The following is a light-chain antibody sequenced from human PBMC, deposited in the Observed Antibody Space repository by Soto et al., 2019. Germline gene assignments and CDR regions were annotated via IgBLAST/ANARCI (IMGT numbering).Light chain of an antibody. J-gene: IGKJ1*01. Sequence: DIVMTQSPDSLAVSLGERATINCKSSQSVLHSPNNKNYLAWYQHKPGQPPKMLIYWASSRESGVPDRFSGSGSGTAFTLTISSLQSEDVAVYYCQQYYTNSWSFGQGTKVEIK. CDR3: QQYYTNSWS. V-gene: IGKV4-1*01. CDR1: QSVLHSPNNKNY. CDR2: WAS.